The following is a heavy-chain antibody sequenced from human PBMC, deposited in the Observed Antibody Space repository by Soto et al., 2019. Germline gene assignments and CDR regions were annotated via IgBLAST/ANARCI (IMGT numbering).Heavy chain of an antibody. D-gene: IGHD4-4*01. J-gene: IGHJ6*02. CDR2: ISYDGSNK. Sequence: GGSLRLSCAASGFTFSSYGMHWVRQAPGKGLEWVAVISYDGSNKYYADSVKGRFTISRDNSKNTLYLQMNSLRAEDTAVYYCAKVRLQGELYYYYGMDVWGQGTTVTVSS. CDR1: GFTFSSYG. CDR3: AKVRLQGELYYYYGMDV. V-gene: IGHV3-30*18.